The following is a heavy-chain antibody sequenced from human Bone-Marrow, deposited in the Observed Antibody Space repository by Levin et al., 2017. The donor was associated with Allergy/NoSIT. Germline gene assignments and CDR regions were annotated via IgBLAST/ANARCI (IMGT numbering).Heavy chain of an antibody. V-gene: IGHV3-11*03. CDR2: INADSDYT. Sequence: PGESLKISCAASGFTFSDYYMSWIRQAPGKGLEWISYINADSDYTNYADSVKGRFTVSRDNAKNSVFLQINSLRADDTAVYYCARHVTAAKSPFDVWGQGTLVTVSS. D-gene: IGHD6-13*01. J-gene: IGHJ4*02. CDR3: ARHVTAAKSPFDV. CDR1: GFTFSDYY.